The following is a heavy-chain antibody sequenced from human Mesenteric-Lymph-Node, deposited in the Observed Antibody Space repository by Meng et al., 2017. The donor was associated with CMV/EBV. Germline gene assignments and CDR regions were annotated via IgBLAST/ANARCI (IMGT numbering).Heavy chain of an antibody. CDR3: AKDLEDIVVVPAAMLSGSYYGMDV. J-gene: IGHJ6*02. CDR2: IRYDGSNK. D-gene: IGHD2-2*01. CDR1: GFTFSSYG. Sequence: GESLKISCAASGFTFSSYGMHWVRQAPGKGLEWVAFIRYDGSNKYYAGSVKGRFTISRDNSKNTLYLQMNSLRAEDTAVYYCAKDLEDIVVVPAAMLSGSYYGMDVWGQGTTVTVSS. V-gene: IGHV3-30*02.